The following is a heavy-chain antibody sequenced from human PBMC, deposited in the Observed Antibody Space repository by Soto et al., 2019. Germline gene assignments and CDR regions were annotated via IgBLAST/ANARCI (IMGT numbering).Heavy chain of an antibody. J-gene: IGHJ6*02. CDR1: GGSFSGYY. CDR2: INHSGST. D-gene: IGHD3-3*02. Sequence: PSETLSLTCAVYGGSFSGYYWSWIRQPPGEGLEWIGEINHSGSTNYNPSLKSRVTISVDTSKNQFSLKLSSVTAADTAVYYCARAHFWSGYWLAGMDVWGQGTTVTVSS. CDR3: ARAHFWSGYWLAGMDV. V-gene: IGHV4-34*01.